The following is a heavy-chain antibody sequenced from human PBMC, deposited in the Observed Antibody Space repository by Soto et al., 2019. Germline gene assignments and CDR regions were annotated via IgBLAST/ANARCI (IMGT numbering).Heavy chain of an antibody. CDR2: TYYRSKWYN. CDR3: ARGRPPSSSSRYYYYGMDV. D-gene: IGHD6-6*01. V-gene: IGHV6-1*01. CDR1: GDSVSSNSAA. Sequence: SQTLSLTCAISGDSVSSNSAAWNWIRQSPSRGLEWLGRTYYRSKWYNDYAVSVKSRITINPDTSKNQFSLQLNSVTPEDTAVYYCARGRPPSSSSRYYYYGMDVWGQGTTVTVSS. J-gene: IGHJ6*02.